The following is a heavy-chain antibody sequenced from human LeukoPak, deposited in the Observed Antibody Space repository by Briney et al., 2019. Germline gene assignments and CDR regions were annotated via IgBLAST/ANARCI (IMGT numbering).Heavy chain of an antibody. V-gene: IGHV3-30*03. CDR2: ISYDGSNK. D-gene: IGHD1-26*01. CDR3: ASGRGSYSPDY. Sequence: AGGSLRLSCAASGFTFSSYGMHWVRQAPGKGLEWVAVISYDGSNKYYADSVKGRFTISRDNSKNTLYLQMNSLRADDTAVYYCASGRGSYSPDYWGQGTLVTVSS. CDR1: GFTFSSYG. J-gene: IGHJ4*02.